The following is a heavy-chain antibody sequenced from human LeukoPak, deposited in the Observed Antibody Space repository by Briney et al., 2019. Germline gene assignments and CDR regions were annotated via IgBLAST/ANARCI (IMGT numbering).Heavy chain of an antibody. CDR1: GFTVSSNY. CDR3: ASGGTYCSVGRCYATEYCQH. V-gene: IGHV3-53*01. J-gene: IGHJ1*01. CDR2: IYSGGGT. D-gene: IGHD2-15*01. Sequence: GGSLRLSCAASGFTVSSNYMNWVRQAPGKGLEWVSVIYSGGGTYFADSAKGRFTISRDNSKNTMYLQMTSLRAEDTAVYYCASGGTYCSVGRCYATEYCQHWGQGTLVTVSS.